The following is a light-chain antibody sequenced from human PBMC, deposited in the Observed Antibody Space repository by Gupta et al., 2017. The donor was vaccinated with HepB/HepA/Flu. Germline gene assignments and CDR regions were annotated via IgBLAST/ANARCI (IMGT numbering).Light chain of an antibody. CDR2: AAS. CDR1: QRISSY. J-gene: IGKJ3*01. V-gene: IGKV1-39*01. CDR3: HQSNNTPLT. Sequence: DIQMTQSPSSLSASVGDRVTITCRASQRISSYLNWYQQKPGKAPNLLIYAASTLQSGVPSRFSGSGSGTDFTLTISRLQPEDFATYYCHQSNNTPLTFGLGTKVDIK.